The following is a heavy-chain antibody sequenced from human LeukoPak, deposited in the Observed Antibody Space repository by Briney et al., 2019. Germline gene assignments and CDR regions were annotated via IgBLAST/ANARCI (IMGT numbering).Heavy chain of an antibody. D-gene: IGHD3-22*01. J-gene: IGHJ5*02. CDR1: GLTFRTYP. CDR2: ISYDGAKT. V-gene: IGHV3-30-3*01. Sequence: GGSLRLSCATSGLTFRTYPFHWVRRAPGKGLEWVAFISYDGAKTYYADSVKGRFTISRDSSEKTVYLHMSSLRPEDTAVYYCARSTPLNYFDTSGHTESWGQGTLVTVSS. CDR3: ARSTPLNYFDTSGHTES.